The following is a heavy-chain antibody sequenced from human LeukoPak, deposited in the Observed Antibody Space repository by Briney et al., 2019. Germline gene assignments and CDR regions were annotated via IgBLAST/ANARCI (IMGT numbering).Heavy chain of an antibody. CDR2: INGGNGKT. Sequence: ASVKVSCKASGYTFTSYSMHWVRQAPGQSLEWMGWINGGNGKTKYSQKFQGRVTITRDTSASTAYMEVSSLRSEDTAVYYCARDWLEPYEYYGMDVWGQGTTVTVSS. V-gene: IGHV1-3*01. CDR3: ARDWLEPYEYYGMDV. D-gene: IGHD3-3*01. CDR1: GYTFTSYS. J-gene: IGHJ6*02.